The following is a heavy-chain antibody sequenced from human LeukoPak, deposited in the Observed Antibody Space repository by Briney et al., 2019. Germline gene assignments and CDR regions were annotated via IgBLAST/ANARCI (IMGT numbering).Heavy chain of an antibody. J-gene: IGHJ4*02. CDR3: ARGDLVLPDY. Sequence: PSETLSLTCAVSGGSISSGGYYWSWIRQHPGKGLEWIGYIYYSGSTHYNPSLKSRVTISVDTSKNQFSLKLSSVTAADTAVYYCARGDLVLPDYWGQGTLVTVSS. V-gene: IGHV4-31*11. D-gene: IGHD3-10*01. CDR2: IYYSGST. CDR1: GGSISSGGYY.